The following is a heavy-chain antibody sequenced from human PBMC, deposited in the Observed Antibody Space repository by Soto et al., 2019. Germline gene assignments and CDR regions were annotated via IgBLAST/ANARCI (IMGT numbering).Heavy chain of an antibody. CDR2: IWYDGSNK. V-gene: IGHV3-33*01. J-gene: IGHJ4*02. CDR1: GFTFSSYG. CDR3: ARDSYSGYENLDY. Sequence: QVQLVESGGGVVQPGRSLRLSCAASGFTFSSYGMHWVRQAPGKGLEWVAVIWYDGSNKYYADSVKGRFTISRDNSKNTLYLQMNSLRAEDTAVYYCARDSYSGYENLDYWGQGTLVTVSS. D-gene: IGHD5-12*01.